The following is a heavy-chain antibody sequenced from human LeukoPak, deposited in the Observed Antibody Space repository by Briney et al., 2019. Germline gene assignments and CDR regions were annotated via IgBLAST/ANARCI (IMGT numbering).Heavy chain of an antibody. CDR3: ARAYYYDSSGYYVHNWFDP. CDR1: GGSISSGSYY. V-gene: IGHV4-61*02. Sequence: SETLSLTCTVSGGSISSGSYYWSWIRQPAGKGLEWIGRIYTSGSTNYNPSLKSRVTISVDTSKNQFSLKLSSVTAADTAVYYCARAYYYDSSGYYVHNWFDPWGQGTLVTVSS. D-gene: IGHD3-22*01. CDR2: IYTSGST. J-gene: IGHJ5*02.